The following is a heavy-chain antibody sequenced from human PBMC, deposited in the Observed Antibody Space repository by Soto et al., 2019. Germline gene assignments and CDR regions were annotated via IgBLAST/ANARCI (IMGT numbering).Heavy chain of an antibody. CDR2: ISSSGRTI. Sequence: GSLRLSCAVSGFTFSSYSMNWVRQAPGKGQEWVSYISSSGRTIYDADSGKGRFTISRDNAKNSLYLQMITLRAEDTAVYYCATDWYGEKFDYWGQGILVTVSA. D-gene: IGHD3-10*01. CDR3: ATDWYGEKFDY. V-gene: IGHV3-48*01. CDR1: GFTFSSYS. J-gene: IGHJ4*02.